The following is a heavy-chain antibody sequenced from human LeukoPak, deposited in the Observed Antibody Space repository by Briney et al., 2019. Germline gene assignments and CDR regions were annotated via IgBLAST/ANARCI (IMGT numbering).Heavy chain of an antibody. D-gene: IGHD4-11*01. CDR3: AREAFYSTVDYYYYYFMDV. CDR2: IYHSGST. CDR1: GYSISSGYY. J-gene: IGHJ6*03. V-gene: IGHV4-38-2*02. Sequence: SETLSLTCAISGYSISSGYYWGWIRQPPGKGLEWIGSIYHSGSTYYNPSLKSRVTISVDTSKDQFSLKLSSVTAADTAVYYCAREAFYSTVDYYYYYFMDVWGKGTTATVSS.